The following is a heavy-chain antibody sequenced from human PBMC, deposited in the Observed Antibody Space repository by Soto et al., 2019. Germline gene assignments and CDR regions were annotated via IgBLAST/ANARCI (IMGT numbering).Heavy chain of an antibody. CDR2: IFPGDSDT. V-gene: IGHV5-51*01. CDR1: GYNFGGYW. CDR3: GRGGFIGAPPDY. D-gene: IGHD1-26*01. J-gene: IGHJ4*02. Sequence: GESLKISCKASGYNFGGYWIGWVRQMPGKGLEWMGIIFPGDSDTRYSPSFQGQVTISADKSISTVYLQWRSLKAADTAIYFCGRGGFIGAPPDYWGQGTRVTVSS.